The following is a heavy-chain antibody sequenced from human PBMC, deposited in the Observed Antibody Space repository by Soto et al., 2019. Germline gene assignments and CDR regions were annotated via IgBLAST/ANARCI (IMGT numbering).Heavy chain of an antibody. J-gene: IGHJ3*02. Sequence: PSQTLSLTCAISGDSVSGNSAAWNWIRQSPSRGLEWLGRTYYRSKWYNDYAVSVKSRITINPDTSKNQFSLQLNSVTPEDTAVYYCARDRAYYYDSSGYYHDAFDIWGQGTMVTVSS. CDR1: GDSVSGNSAA. CDR3: ARDRAYYYDSSGYYHDAFDI. D-gene: IGHD3-22*01. CDR2: TYYRSKWYN. V-gene: IGHV6-1*01.